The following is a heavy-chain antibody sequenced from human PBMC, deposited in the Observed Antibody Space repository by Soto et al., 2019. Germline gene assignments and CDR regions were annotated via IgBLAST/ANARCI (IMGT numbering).Heavy chain of an antibody. J-gene: IGHJ4*02. D-gene: IGHD3-10*01. CDR1: GYTFTSFG. V-gene: IGHV1-18*04. CDR3: ARDKMIDDFGLGTYDY. CDR2: ISGYNGKT. Sequence: QVQLVQPGAEVKKPGASFKVSCKTSGYTFTSFGVSWVRQAPGQGLEWMGWISGYNGKTKYAQTLQGRVTMTADTSTSTVYMELRGLRSDDTAVYFCARDKMIDDFGLGTYDYWGQGTTVTVTS.